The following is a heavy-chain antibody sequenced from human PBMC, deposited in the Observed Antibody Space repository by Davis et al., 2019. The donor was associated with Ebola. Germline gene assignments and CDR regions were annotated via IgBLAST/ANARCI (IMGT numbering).Heavy chain of an antibody. CDR3: ARLSGLFSSSSGALYFDL. CDR2: MYTRGTT. CDR1: GDSISSGSFY. D-gene: IGHD6-6*01. Sequence: SETLSLTCSVSGDSISSGSFYWAWIRQPAGKGLEWIGHMYTRGTTNYNPSLKSRVTISLDTSKNQFSLKLRSVTAADTAVYFCARLSGLFSSSSGALYFDLWGRGTLVSVSS. J-gene: IGHJ2*01. V-gene: IGHV4-61*09.